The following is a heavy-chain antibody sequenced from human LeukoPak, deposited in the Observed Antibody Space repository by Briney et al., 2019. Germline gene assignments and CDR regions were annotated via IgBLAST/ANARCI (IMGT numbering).Heavy chain of an antibody. J-gene: IGHJ4*02. CDR3: AKGLAAAGPNNFDY. CDR2: ISGSGGST. CDR1: GFTFDDYA. V-gene: IGHV3-23*01. Sequence: GGSLRLSCAASGFTFDDYAMSWVRQAPGKGLEWVSAISGSGGSTYYADSVKGRFTISRDNSKNTLYLQMNSLRAEDTAVYYCAKGLAAAGPNNFDYWGQGTLVTVSS. D-gene: IGHD6-13*01.